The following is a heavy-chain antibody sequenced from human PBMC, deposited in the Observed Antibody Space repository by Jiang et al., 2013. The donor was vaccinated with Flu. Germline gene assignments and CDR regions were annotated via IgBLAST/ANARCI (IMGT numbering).Heavy chain of an antibody. CDR1: GGSISSYY. Sequence: PGLVKPSETLSLTCTVSGGSISSYYWSWIRQPPGKGLEWIGYIYTSGSTNYNPSLKSRVTISVDTSKNQFSLKLSSVTAADTAVYYCARAYSSSSAFDYWGQGTLVTVSS. J-gene: IGHJ4*02. CDR2: IYTSGST. V-gene: IGHV4-4*09. CDR3: ARAYSSSSAFDY. D-gene: IGHD6-6*01.